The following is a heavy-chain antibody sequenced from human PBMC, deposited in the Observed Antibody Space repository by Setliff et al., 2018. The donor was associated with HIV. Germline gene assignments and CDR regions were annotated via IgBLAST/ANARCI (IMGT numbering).Heavy chain of an antibody. J-gene: IGHJ4*02. D-gene: IGHD4-17*01. CDR2: IWYDERHK. CDR1: GFSFNSYG. CDR3: ARGGPPNDYSYYFDP. V-gene: IGHV3-33*08. Sequence: GGSLRLSCTFYGFSFNSYGMHWVRQAPGKGLEWVASIWYDERHKFYANSVKGRFTISRDNPKRTLYLQIDSLRVEDTAVYYCARGGPPNDYSYYFDPWGQGTLVTVSS.